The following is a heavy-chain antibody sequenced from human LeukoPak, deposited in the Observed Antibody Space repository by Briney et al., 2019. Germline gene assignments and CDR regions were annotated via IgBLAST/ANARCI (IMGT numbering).Heavy chain of an antibody. D-gene: IGHD3-16*01. CDR2: YILIFGTA. Sequence: GSSGKAFCKPSGVTLSSYDISWVRQAPGHGLGWMGGYILIFGTANYAQHFQGRLTITADESTSTAYMELRSLRSEDTAVYYCARGSSSLGFDYWGQGTLVTVSS. CDR3: ARGSSSLGFDY. J-gene: IGHJ4*02. CDR1: GVTLSSYD. V-gene: IGHV1-69*13.